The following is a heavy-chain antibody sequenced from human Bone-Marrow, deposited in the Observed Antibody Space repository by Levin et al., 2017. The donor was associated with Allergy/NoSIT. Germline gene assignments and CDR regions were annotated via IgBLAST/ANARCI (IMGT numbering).Heavy chain of an antibody. J-gene: IGHJ6*02. Sequence: PGGSLRLSCAASGFTFSSHGLHWVRQAPGKGLEWVAVISDDGSDEYYADSVKGRFTISRDDSKNTLNLEMNSLRVGDTALYFCARARRVRGPKSYYYGMDVWGQGTTVTVSS. CDR1: GFTFSSHG. CDR2: ISDDGSDE. D-gene: IGHD2-21*01. CDR3: ARARRVRGPKSYYYGMDV. V-gene: IGHV3-30*04.